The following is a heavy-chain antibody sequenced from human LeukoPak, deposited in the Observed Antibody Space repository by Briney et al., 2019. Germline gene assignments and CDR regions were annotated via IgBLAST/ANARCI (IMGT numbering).Heavy chain of an antibody. D-gene: IGHD6-6*01. CDR1: GYTFTGYY. Sequence: ASVKVSCKASGYTFTGYYMHWVRQAPGQGLEWMGWINPNSGGTNYAQKFQGRVTMTRDTSISTAYMELSRLRSDDPAVYYCAIGRIAARRGTPGYWGQGTLVTVSS. CDR2: INPNSGGT. J-gene: IGHJ4*02. CDR3: AIGRIAARRGTPGY. V-gene: IGHV1-2*02.